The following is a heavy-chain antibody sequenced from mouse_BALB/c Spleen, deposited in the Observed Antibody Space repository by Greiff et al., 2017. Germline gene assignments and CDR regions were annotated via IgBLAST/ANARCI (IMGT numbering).Heavy chain of an antibody. CDR1: GYTFTDYE. CDR2: IDPETGGT. J-gene: IGHJ2*01. V-gene: IGHV1-15*01. CDR3: TRRTTVVATKDY. Sequence: QVQLQQSGAELVRPGASVTLSCKASGYTFTDYEMHWVKQTPVHGLEWIGAIDPETGGTAYNQKFKGKATLTADKSSSTAYMELRSLTSEDSAVYYCTRRTTVVATKDYWGQGTTLTVSS. D-gene: IGHD1-1*01.